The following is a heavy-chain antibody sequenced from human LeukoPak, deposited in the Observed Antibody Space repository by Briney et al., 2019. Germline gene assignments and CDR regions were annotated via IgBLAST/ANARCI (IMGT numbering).Heavy chain of an antibody. Sequence: SETLSLTCTVSGGSISSYYWSWIRQPPGKGLEWIGYIYYSGSTNYNPSLKSRVTISVDTSKNQFSLKLSSVTAADTAVYYCASYNYGDYTAPYWGQGTLVTVSS. V-gene: IGHV4-59*01. CDR1: GGSISSYY. CDR2: IYYSGST. CDR3: ASYNYGDYTAPY. D-gene: IGHD4-17*01. J-gene: IGHJ4*02.